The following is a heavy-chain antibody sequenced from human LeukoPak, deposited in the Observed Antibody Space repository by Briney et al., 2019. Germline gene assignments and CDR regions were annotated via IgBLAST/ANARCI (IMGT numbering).Heavy chain of an antibody. V-gene: IGHV3-11*04. CDR1: GFTFSNAW. D-gene: IGHD3-22*01. CDR3: ARDPDSYYDSSGYYGY. Sequence: GGSLRLSCAASGFTFSNAWMTWVRQAPGKGLEWVSYISGSGSTIYYADSVKGRFTISRDNAKNSLYLQMNSLRAEDTAVYYCARDPDSYYDSSGYYGYWGQGTLVTVSS. J-gene: IGHJ4*02. CDR2: ISGSGSTI.